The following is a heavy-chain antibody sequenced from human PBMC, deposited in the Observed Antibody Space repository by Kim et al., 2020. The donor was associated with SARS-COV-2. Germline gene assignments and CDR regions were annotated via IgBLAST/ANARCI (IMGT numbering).Heavy chain of an antibody. J-gene: IGHJ4*02. Sequence: VKGRFTISRDNAKNSLYLQMNSLRAEDTAVYYCAREHYYDSSGYYPFFDYWGQGTLVTVSS. V-gene: IGHV3-48*01. CDR3: AREHYYDSSGYYPFFDY. D-gene: IGHD3-22*01.